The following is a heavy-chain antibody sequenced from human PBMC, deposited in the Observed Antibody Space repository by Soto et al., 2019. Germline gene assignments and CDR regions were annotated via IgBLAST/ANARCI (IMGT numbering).Heavy chain of an antibody. CDR1: GFTFNSHE. V-gene: IGHV3-48*03. CDR2: ISSSGGSI. CDR3: ARSWGLYCSSSRCYSPWFDP. J-gene: IGHJ5*02. D-gene: IGHD2-2*02. Sequence: EVQLVESGGGLVQPGGSLRLSCAGSGFTFNSHEMTWVRQPPGKGLEWISSISSSGGSIYYADSVKGRFTVSRDNAKNSLYLQMNSLRAEDTAVYYCARSWGLYCSSSRCYSPWFDPWGRGTLVTVSS.